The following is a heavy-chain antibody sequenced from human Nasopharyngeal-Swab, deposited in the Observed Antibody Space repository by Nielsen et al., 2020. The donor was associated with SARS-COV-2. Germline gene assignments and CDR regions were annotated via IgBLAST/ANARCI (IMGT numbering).Heavy chain of an antibody. V-gene: IGHV3-30-3*01. CDR3: AGDLGGYPDY. D-gene: IGHD3-22*01. CDR1: GFTFSSYA. Sequence: GESLKISCAASGFTFSSYAMHWVRQAPGKGLEWVAVISYDGSNKYYADSVKGRFTISRDNSKNTLYLQMNSLRAEDTAVYYCAGDLGGYPDYWGQGTLVTVSS. CDR2: ISYDGSNK. J-gene: IGHJ4*02.